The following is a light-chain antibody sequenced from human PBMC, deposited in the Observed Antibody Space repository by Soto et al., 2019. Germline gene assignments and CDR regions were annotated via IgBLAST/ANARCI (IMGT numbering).Light chain of an antibody. Sequence: QAVVTQPPSVSGAPGQRVTLPCTGNSSNLGAGYDVHWYQQLPGAAPKLVIFGNRNRPSGVPERFSGSKSGTSASLAITGLQAEDEADYYCQAYDYSLTASVFGGGTKLTVL. CDR3: QAYDYSLTASV. V-gene: IGLV1-40*01. CDR1: SSNLGAGYD. J-gene: IGLJ3*02. CDR2: GNR.